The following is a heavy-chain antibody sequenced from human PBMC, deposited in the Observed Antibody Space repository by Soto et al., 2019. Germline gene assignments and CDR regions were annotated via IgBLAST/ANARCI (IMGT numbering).Heavy chain of an antibody. Sequence: GGSLRLSCAASGFTVSSNYMSWVRQAPGKGLEWVSVIYSGGSTYYADSVKGRFTISRHNSKNTLYLQMNSLRAEDTAVYYCAREERMVRGPTSYYGMDVWGQGTTVTVSS. CDR2: IYSGGST. CDR3: AREERMVRGPTSYYGMDV. D-gene: IGHD3-10*01. CDR1: GFTVSSNY. V-gene: IGHV3-53*04. J-gene: IGHJ6*02.